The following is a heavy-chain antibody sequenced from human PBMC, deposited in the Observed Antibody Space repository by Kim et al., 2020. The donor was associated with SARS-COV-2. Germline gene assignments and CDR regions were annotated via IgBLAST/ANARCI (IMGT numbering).Heavy chain of an antibody. Sequence: GGSLRLSCAASGFTFNNYWMHWVRQAPGKGLVWVARINTDGTGTAYADSVKGRFTVSRDNAKNTLYLQLNNLSAEDTAVYYCARARGRGGDSAIGFDYWGKATLVTVAS. V-gene: IGHV3-74*01. J-gene: IGHJ4*02. CDR2: INTDGTGT. CDR3: ARARGRGGDSAIGFDY. D-gene: IGHD2-21*02. CDR1: GFTFNNYW.